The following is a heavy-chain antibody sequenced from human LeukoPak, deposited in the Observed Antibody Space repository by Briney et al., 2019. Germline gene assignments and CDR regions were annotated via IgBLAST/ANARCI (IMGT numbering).Heavy chain of an antibody. D-gene: IGHD1-26*01. J-gene: IGHJ4*02. V-gene: IGHV1-69*04. CDR1: GGTFSSYA. CDR2: IIPILGIA. Sequence: SVKVSCKASGGTFSSYAISWVRQAPGQGLEWMGRIIPILGIANYAQKFQGRVTITADKSTSTAYMELSSLRSEDTAVYYCARSPALLYSGSYIALYYFDYWGQGTLVTVSS. CDR3: ARSPALLYSGSYIALYYFDY.